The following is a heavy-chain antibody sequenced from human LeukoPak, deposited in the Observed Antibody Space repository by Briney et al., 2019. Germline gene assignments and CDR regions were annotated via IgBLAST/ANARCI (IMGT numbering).Heavy chain of an antibody. CDR2: IYTTGST. J-gene: IGHJ4*02. CDR1: GGSLNSYY. Sequence: SETLSLTCTVSGGSLNSYYWSWIRQPAGRGLEWIGRIYTTGSTNYNPSLKSRVTMSVDTSKNQFSLKLSSVTAADTAVYYGARDPLHFYDSVGSSFDFWCQGTLVTVS. D-gene: IGHD3-22*01. CDR3: ARDPLHFYDSVGSSFDF. V-gene: IGHV4-4*07.